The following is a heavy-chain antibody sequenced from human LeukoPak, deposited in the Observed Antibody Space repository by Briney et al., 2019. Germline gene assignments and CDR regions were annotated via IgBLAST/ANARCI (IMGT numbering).Heavy chain of an antibody. J-gene: IGHJ6*02. V-gene: IGHV3-53*04. CDR3: ARSLAAYYYYGMDV. CDR2: IYSGGST. D-gene: IGHD3-16*01. Sequence: SGGSLRLSCAASGFTFSTYAMSWVRQAPGKGLEWVSVIYSGGSTYYADSVKGRFTISRHNSKNTLYLQMNSLRAEDTAVYYCARSLAAYYYYGMDVWGQGTTVTVSS. CDR1: GFTFSTYA.